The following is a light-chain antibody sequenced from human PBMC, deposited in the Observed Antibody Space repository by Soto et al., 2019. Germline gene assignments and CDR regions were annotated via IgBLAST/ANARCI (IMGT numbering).Light chain of an antibody. CDR3: QQYGNSLP. CDR1: QHVHDNY. V-gene: IGKV3-20*01. Sequence: EIVLTQSPGTLSLSPGESATLSCRASQHVHDNYLAWYQQKPGQAPRLLRYGASIRAAGLPGRFSGSGSGTDFTLTISRLEPEDFAVYYCQQYGNSLPFGGGTKVEI. J-gene: IGKJ4*01. CDR2: GAS.